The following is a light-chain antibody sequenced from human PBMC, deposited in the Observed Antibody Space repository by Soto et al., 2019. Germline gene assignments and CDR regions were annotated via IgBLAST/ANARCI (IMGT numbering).Light chain of an antibody. CDR3: CSYAGSSTSVV. Sequence: QSVLTRPAYVSGAPGQAITISCTGTSSDVGSYNLVSWYQQHPGKAPKLMIYEVSKRPSGVSNRFSGSKSGNTASLTISGLQAEDEADYYCCSYAGSSTSVVFGGGTKVTVL. V-gene: IGLV2-23*02. CDR2: EVS. J-gene: IGLJ2*01. CDR1: SSDVGSYNL.